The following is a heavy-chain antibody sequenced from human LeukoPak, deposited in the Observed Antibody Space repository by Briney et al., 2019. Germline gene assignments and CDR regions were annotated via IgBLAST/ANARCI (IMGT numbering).Heavy chain of an antibody. D-gene: IGHD3-9*01. V-gene: IGHV3-64*01. CDR2: ISSNGGST. CDR1: GFTFSSYA. Sequence: PGGSLRLSCAASGFTFSSYAMHWVRQAPGKGLEYVSAISSNGGSTYYANSVKGRFTISRDNSKNTLYLQMGSLRAEDMAVYYCARTTLRKGGYFDWPNYGMDVWGQGTTVTVSS. CDR3: ARTTLRKGGYFDWPNYGMDV. J-gene: IGHJ6*02.